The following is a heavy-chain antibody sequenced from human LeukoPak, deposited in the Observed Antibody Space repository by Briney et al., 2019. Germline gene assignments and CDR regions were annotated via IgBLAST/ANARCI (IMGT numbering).Heavy chain of an antibody. Sequence: ASVKVSCKASGYTFTYYAINWVRQAPGQGLEWMGWINANTRNPTYAQGFTGRFVFSLDTSVSTAFLQISSLKAEDTAVYYCARGGDSGYDPSTFVYWGQGTLVTVSS. CDR3: ARGGDSGYDPSTFVY. D-gene: IGHD5-12*01. CDR2: INANTRNP. CDR1: GYTFTYYA. J-gene: IGHJ4*02. V-gene: IGHV7-4-1*02.